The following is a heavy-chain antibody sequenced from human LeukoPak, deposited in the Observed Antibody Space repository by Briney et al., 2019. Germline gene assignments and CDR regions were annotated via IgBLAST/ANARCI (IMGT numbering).Heavy chain of an antibody. CDR1: GGSISSNY. J-gene: IGHJ4*02. D-gene: IGHD2-15*01. V-gene: IGHV4-59*12. CDR2: IYYSGST. Sequence: SETLSLTCIVSGGSISSNYWSWIRQPPGKGLEWIGHIYYSGSTNYNPSLKSRVTISVDKSKNQFSLKLSSVTAADTAVYYCARVDCSGGSCYFDYWGQGTLVTVSS. CDR3: ARVDCSGGSCYFDY.